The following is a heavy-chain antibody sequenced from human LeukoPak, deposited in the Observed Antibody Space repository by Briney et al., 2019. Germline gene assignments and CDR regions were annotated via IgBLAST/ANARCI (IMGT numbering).Heavy chain of an antibody. D-gene: IGHD3-3*01. CDR1: GYTFTNYD. V-gene: IGHV1-8*01. J-gene: IGHJ6*04. Sequence: ASVKVSCKASGYTFTNYDINWVRQATGQGLEWKGWMNPNSGNTGYAQKFQGRVTMTRDTSITTAYMELTSLRSEDTAVYYCARGGYDFPLQVDVWGKGTTVTVSS. CDR2: MNPNSGNT. CDR3: ARGGYDFPLQVDV.